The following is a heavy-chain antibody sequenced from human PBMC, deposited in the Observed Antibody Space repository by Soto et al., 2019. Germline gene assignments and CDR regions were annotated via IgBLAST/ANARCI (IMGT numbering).Heavy chain of an antibody. CDR3: ARDTSHYFDH. Sequence: QVHLVQSGAEVKKPGASVKVSCEASGYTFITYGISWVRQAPGQGLEWMGWITPYNGKTNYAQKVQDRVTMTTDTSTGTAYFELRSLRSDDSAVYYCARDTSHYFDHWGQGTLVTVSS. CDR2: ITPYNGKT. J-gene: IGHJ4*02. V-gene: IGHV1-18*01. D-gene: IGHD2-2*01. CDR1: GYTFITYG.